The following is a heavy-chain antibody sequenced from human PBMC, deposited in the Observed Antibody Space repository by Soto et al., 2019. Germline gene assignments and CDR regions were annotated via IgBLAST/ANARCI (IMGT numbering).Heavy chain of an antibody. CDR2: SSGYNGDI. V-gene: IGHV1-18*01. J-gene: IGHJ5*02. CDR3: ARDAPLISARNWFDP. D-gene: IGHD6-6*01. CDR1: GYTFTSYG. Sequence: SSVKVSCKTSGYTFTSYGITWVRQAPGQGLEWMGWSSGYNGDIKYAQKFQGRVTMTADTSTSTAYMDLRSLRSDDTAIYFCARDAPLISARNWFDPWGQGLLVTVSS.